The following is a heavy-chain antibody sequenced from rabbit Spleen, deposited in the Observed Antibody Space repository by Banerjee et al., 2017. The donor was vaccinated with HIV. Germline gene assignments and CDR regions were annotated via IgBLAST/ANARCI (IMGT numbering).Heavy chain of an antibody. Sequence: QEQLVESGGGLVQPEGSLTLTCKASGFSFSSGYYMSWVRQAPGKGLEWIGCIYTGNLKTYSATWAKGRFTCSKTSSTTVTLQMTSLTVADTATYFCARDTASSFSSYGMDLWGPGTLVTVS. J-gene: IGHJ6*01. CDR2: IYTGNLKT. CDR3: ARDTASSFSSYGMDL. CDR1: GFSFSSGYY. D-gene: IGHD6-1*01. V-gene: IGHV1S45*01.